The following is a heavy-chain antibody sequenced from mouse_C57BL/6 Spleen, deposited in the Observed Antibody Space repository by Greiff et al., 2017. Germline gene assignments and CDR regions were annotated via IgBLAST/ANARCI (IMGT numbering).Heavy chain of an antibody. CDR1: GYAFSSSW. CDR3: ASEGEYYFDY. J-gene: IGHJ2*01. V-gene: IGHV1-82*01. Sequence: QVQLQQSGPELVKPGASVKISCKASGYAFSSSWMNWVKQRPGKGLEWIGRIYPGDGDTNYNGKFKGKATLTADKSSSTAYMQLSSLTSEDSAVYFCASEGEYYFDYWGQGTTLTVSS. CDR2: IYPGDGDT.